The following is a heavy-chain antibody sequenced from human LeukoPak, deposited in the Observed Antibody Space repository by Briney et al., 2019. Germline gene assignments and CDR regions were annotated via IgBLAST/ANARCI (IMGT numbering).Heavy chain of an antibody. CDR2: IIPIFGTA. V-gene: IGHV1-69*06. J-gene: IGHJ3*02. CDR1: GGTFSSYA. Sequence: SVKVSCKASGGTFSSYAISWVRQAPGQGLEWMGGIIPIFGTANYAQKFQGRVTITADKSTSTAYMELSSLRSEDTAVYYCARPLAYCGGDCPGAFDIWGQGTMVTVSS. D-gene: IGHD2-21*02. CDR3: ARPLAYCGGDCPGAFDI.